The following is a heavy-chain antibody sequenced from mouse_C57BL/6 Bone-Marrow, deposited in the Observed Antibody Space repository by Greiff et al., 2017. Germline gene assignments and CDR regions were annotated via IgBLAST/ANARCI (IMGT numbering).Heavy chain of an antibody. CDR1: GYTFTSYW. D-gene: IGHD1-1*01. CDR3: AIITTVVPYYYAMDY. CDR2: IDPSDSYT. V-gene: IGHV1-59*01. J-gene: IGHJ4*01. Sequence: QVQLQQPGAELVRSGTSVKLSCKASGYTFTSYWMHWVKQRPGQGLEWIGVIDPSDSYTNYNQKFKGKATLTVDTSSSTAYMQLSSLTSEDSAVYYCAIITTVVPYYYAMDYRGQGTSVTVSS.